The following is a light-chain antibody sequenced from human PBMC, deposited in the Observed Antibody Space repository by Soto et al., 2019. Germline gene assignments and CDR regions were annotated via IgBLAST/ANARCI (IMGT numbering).Light chain of an antibody. CDR1: SSDVGSYNL. Sequence: QSALTQPASVSGSPGQSITISCPGTSSDVGSYNLVSWYQQHPGKAPKLMIYEVSKRPSGVSNRFSGCKSGNTASLTISGLQAEDEADYYCCSYAGSSTLYVFGTGTKVTVL. CDR3: CSYAGSSTLYV. V-gene: IGLV2-23*02. J-gene: IGLJ1*01. CDR2: EVS.